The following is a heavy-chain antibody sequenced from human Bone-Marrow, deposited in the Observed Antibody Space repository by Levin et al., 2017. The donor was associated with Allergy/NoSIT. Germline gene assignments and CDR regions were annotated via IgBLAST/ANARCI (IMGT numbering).Heavy chain of an antibody. D-gene: IGHD3-16*01. J-gene: IGHJ5*02. CDR2: IFYDGSI. CDR3: ARYDRNEIWFDP. Sequence: SETLSLTCSVSGGSIISNSYYWGWIRQPPGKGLEWIGNIFYDGSISYSPSLRSRVTISVDTSKSQFSLKPSSVAAADTAVYFCARYDRNEIWFDPWGQGTLVTVSS. V-gene: IGHV4-39*01. CDR1: GGSIISNSYY.